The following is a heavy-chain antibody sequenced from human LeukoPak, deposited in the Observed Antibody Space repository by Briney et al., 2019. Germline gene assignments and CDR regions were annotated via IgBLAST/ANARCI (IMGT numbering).Heavy chain of an antibody. CDR2: INPNSGDT. J-gene: IGHJ4*02. D-gene: IGHD2-2*01. V-gene: IGHV1-2*06. CDR1: GYTFTSYD. Sequence: ASVKVSCKASGYTFTSYDINWVRQATGQGLEWMGRINPNSGDTNYAQKFQGRVTMTRDTSISTAYMELSRLRSDDTAVYYCARDYCSSTSCLFDYWGQGTLVTVSS. CDR3: ARDYCSSTSCLFDY.